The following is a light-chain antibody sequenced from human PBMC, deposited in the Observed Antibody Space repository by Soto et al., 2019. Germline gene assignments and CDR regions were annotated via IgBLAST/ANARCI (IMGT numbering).Light chain of an antibody. CDR2: AAS. J-gene: IGKJ2*01. Sequence: ANRLTQSPSSLSASTGDRVTITCRASQGISSYLAWYQQKPGKAPKLLIYAASTLQSGVPSRFSGSGSGTDFTLTISSLQPEDIFSFFRQKHRTGLVPVAQGTKVEIK. CDR3: QKHRTGLVP. CDR1: QGISSY. V-gene: IGKV1-8*01.